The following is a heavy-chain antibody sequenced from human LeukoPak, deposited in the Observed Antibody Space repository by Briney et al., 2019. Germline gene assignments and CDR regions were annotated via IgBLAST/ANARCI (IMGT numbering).Heavy chain of an antibody. D-gene: IGHD2-15*01. CDR2: IGQDGGEK. Sequence: QPGGSLRLSCAASGFTFSNYWMTWVRQAPGKGLEWVANIGQDGGEKYDVDSVKGRFTISRDTTKHPLYLQMNSLGAEDTALCYPARLRGGSYWGRGTLVSVSS. CDR3: ARLRGGSY. CDR1: GFTFSNYW. V-gene: IGHV3-7*01. J-gene: IGHJ4*02.